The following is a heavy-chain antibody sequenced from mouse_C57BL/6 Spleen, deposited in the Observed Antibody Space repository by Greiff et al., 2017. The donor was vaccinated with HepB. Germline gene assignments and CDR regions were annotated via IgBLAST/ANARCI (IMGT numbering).Heavy chain of an antibody. CDR3: ARCPTTVVDYYAMDY. V-gene: IGHV1-22*01. D-gene: IGHD1-1*01. Sequence: VQLQQSGPELVKPGASVKMSCKASGSTFTDYNMHWVKQSHGKSLEWIGYINPNNGGTSYNQKFKGKATLTVNKSSSTAYMELRSLTSEDSAVYYCARCPTTVVDYYAMDYWGQGTSVTVSS. J-gene: IGHJ4*01. CDR1: GSTFTDYN. CDR2: INPNNGGT.